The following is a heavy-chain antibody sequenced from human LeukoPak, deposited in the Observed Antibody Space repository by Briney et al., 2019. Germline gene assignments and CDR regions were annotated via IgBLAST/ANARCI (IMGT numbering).Heavy chain of an antibody. CDR1: GFTFSSYG. J-gene: IGHJ3*02. CDR3: ARFPRYYYDSSGSPGAFDI. CDR2: IWYDGSNK. D-gene: IGHD3-22*01. Sequence: GGSLRLSCAASGFTFSSYGMHWVRQAPGKGLEWVAVIWYDGSNKYHADSVKGRFTISRDNSKNTLYLQMNSLRAEDTAVYYCARFPRYYYDSSGSPGAFDIWGQGTMVTVSS. V-gene: IGHV3-33*01.